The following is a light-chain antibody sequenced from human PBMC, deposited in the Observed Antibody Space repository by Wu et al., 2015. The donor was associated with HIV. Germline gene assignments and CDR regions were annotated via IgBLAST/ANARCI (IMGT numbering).Light chain of an antibody. V-gene: IGKV3-20*01. J-gene: IGKJ1*01. CDR1: QSASSSY. CDR2: GAS. Sequence: EIVLTQSPGTLSLSPGERATLSCRASQSASSSYLAWYQQKPGQAPRLLIYGASSRATGIPDRFSGSGSGTDFTLTVSRLEPGDSAVYYCQQYGIAPRTFGQGTKVEI. CDR3: QQYGIAPRT.